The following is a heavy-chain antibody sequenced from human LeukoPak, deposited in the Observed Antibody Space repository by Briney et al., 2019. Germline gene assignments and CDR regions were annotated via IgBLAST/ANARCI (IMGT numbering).Heavy chain of an antibody. CDR3: ARDDTVTRVPFDY. CDR1: GFTFSSYE. CDR2: INNSGNTI. J-gene: IGHJ4*02. Sequence: GGSLRLSCIVSGFTFSSYEMNWVRQAPGKGLEWVSYINNSGNTIYYADSVKGRFTISRDNAKNSLHLQMNSLRVDDTAVYYCARDDTVTRVPFDYWGKGTLVTVSS. D-gene: IGHD4-17*01. V-gene: IGHV3-48*03.